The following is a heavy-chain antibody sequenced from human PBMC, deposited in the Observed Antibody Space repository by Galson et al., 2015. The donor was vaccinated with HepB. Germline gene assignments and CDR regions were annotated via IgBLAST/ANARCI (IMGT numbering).Heavy chain of an antibody. CDR3: ARVQYYDFWSGCSNAFDI. V-gene: IGHV3-21*01. Sequence: SLRLSCAASGFTFSSYSMNWVRQAPGKGLEWVSSISSSSSYIYYADSVKGRFTISRDNAKNSLYLQMNSLRAEDTAVYYCARVQYYDFWSGCSNAFDIWGQGTMVTVSS. CDR1: GFTFSSYS. J-gene: IGHJ3*02. D-gene: IGHD3-3*01. CDR2: ISSSSSYI.